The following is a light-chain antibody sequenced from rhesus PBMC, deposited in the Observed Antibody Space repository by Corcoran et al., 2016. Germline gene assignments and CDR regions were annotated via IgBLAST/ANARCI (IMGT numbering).Light chain of an antibody. V-gene: IGLV3S11*01. CDR1: SLKTYY. J-gene: IGLJ1*01. CDR3: GSWDNSCNHYI. CDR2: GNT. Sequence: SSVLTQEPALSVALGHTVRMTCQGDSLKTYYASWYQQKPGQVPVLVIYGNTNRPLGIPGRFSGSWSGNTGSLTITGAQVEDEADDYCGSWDNSCNHYIFGAGTRLTVL.